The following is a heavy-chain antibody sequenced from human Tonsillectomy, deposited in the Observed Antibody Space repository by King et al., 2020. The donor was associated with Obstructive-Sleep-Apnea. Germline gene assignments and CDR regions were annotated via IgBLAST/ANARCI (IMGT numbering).Heavy chain of an antibody. CDR2: VSYTGGT. V-gene: IGHV4-31*03. Sequence: VQLQESGPGLVKPSQTLSLTCTVSGGSISSDFYYWTWIRQLPGNGLEWIGYVSYTGGTSCNPSLKSRVTISLDTSKNQFSLNLSSVTAADTAVYYCAREQVNHSLDYWGQGTLVAVSS. J-gene: IGHJ4*02. CDR1: GGSISSDFYY. CDR3: AREQVNHSLDY. D-gene: IGHD1-14*01.